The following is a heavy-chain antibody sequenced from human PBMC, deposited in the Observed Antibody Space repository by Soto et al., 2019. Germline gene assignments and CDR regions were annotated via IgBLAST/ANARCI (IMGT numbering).Heavy chain of an antibody. J-gene: IGHJ4*02. CDR2: ISTNGGST. Sequence: VGSLRLSCSASGFTFSIYAMHWVRRAPGKGLEYVSSISTNGGSTHYADSVKGRFTISRDNSKNTQYLQMSSLRADDTAVYYCVKGEYYYDSSGYYPFDYWGQGT. CDR1: GFTFSIYA. CDR3: VKGEYYYDSSGYYPFDY. V-gene: IGHV3-64D*06. D-gene: IGHD3-22*01.